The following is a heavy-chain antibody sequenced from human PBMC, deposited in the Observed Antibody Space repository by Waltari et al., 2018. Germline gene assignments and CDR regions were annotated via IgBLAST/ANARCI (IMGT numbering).Heavy chain of an antibody. J-gene: IGHJ4*02. V-gene: IGHV4-59*01. CDR2: IYFSGST. CDR3: ARGDTSNWFASYFDF. Sequence: QVRLQESGPGLVKPSEPLSLTCTVSAASISSYYWSWIRQPPGKGLEWIAYIYFSGSTSYNPSLKSRVAISGDTSKKQFSLRLSSVTAADTAVYYCARGDTSNWFASYFDFWGQGILVSVSS. D-gene: IGHD3-10*01. CDR1: AASISSYY.